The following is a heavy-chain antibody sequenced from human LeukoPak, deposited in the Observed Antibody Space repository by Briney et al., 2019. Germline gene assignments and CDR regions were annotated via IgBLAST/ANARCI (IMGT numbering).Heavy chain of an antibody. CDR1: GFTFSSYS. Sequence: GGSLRLSCAASGFTFSSYSMNWVRQAPGKGLEWVSSISTSSIYIYYADSVKGRFTISRDNAKNSLYLQMNSLRAEDTAVYYCARERDGYTHDAFDIWGQGTMVTVSS. V-gene: IGHV3-21*01. D-gene: IGHD5-24*01. CDR3: ARERDGYTHDAFDI. J-gene: IGHJ3*02. CDR2: ISTSSIYI.